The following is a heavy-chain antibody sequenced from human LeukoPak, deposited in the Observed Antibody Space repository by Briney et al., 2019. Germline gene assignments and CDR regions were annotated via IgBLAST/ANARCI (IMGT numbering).Heavy chain of an antibody. CDR1: GDSISSGSYY. CDR3: ARVSGNP. J-gene: IGHJ5*02. V-gene: IGHV4-61*02. Sequence: PSQTLSLTCTVSGDSISSGSYYWSWIRQPAGRGREWIGRIYTSGSTNYNPSLKSRVTISVDTSKNQFSLKLTSVTAADTAVYYCARVSGNPWGQGTLVTVSS. D-gene: IGHD1-26*01. CDR2: IYTSGST.